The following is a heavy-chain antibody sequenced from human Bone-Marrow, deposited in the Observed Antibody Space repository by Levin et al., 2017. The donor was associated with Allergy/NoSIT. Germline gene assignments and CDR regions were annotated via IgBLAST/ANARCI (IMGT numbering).Heavy chain of an antibody. CDR3: ARCSGWSWDWLDL. V-gene: IGHV4-4*07. Sequence: SQTLSLTCTVSGGSIGSFYWSWIRQPAGKGLEWMGRVYSSGITNYNPSLKSRVTMSLDKSKNQFSLKLTSVTAADAAVYFCARCSGWSWDWLDLWGQGTLVTVSS. CDR1: GGSIGSFY. D-gene: IGHD6-19*01. J-gene: IGHJ5*02. CDR2: VYSSGIT.